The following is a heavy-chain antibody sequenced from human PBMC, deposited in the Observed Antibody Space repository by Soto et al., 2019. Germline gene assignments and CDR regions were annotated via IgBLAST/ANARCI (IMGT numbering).Heavy chain of an antibody. J-gene: IGHJ3*02. CDR3: ASAYCSGGSCYPWYAFDI. CDR2: IIPIFGTA. D-gene: IGHD2-15*01. V-gene: IGHV1-69*13. CDR1: GGTFSSYA. Sequence: SVKVSCKGSGGTFSSYAISWVRQAPGQGLEWMGGIIPIFGTANYAQKFQGRVTITADESTSTAYMELSSLRSEDTAVYYCASAYCSGGSCYPWYAFDIWGQGTMVTVSS.